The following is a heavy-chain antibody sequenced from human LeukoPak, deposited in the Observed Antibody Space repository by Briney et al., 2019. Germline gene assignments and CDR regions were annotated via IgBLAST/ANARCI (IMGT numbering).Heavy chain of an antibody. Sequence: SETLSLTCTVSGGSISSGSYYWSWIRQPPGKGLEWIGYIYYSWSTYYSPSLTSRVTLSVDTSKNQFSLKLSSVTAADPAVYSCARGSIVARQIWFDPWGQGTLVTVSS. V-gene: IGHV4-31*03. D-gene: IGHD6-6*01. CDR1: GGSISSGSYY. J-gene: IGHJ5*02. CDR2: IYYSWST. CDR3: ARGSIVARQIWFDP.